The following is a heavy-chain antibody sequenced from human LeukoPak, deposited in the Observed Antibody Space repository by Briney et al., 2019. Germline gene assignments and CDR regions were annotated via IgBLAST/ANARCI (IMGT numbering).Heavy chain of an antibody. Sequence: ASVKVSCKASGYTFTSYAMNWVRQAPGQGLEWMGWINTNTGNPTYAQGFTGRFVFSLDTSVSTAYLQISSLKAEDTAVYYCARGSAPWFGELYLLDYWGQGTLVTVSS. CDR1: GYTFTSYA. V-gene: IGHV7-4-1*02. D-gene: IGHD3-10*01. CDR2: INTNTGNP. CDR3: ARGSAPWFGELYLLDY. J-gene: IGHJ4*02.